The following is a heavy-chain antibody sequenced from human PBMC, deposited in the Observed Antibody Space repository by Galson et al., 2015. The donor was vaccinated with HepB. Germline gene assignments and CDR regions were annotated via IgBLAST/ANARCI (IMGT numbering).Heavy chain of an antibody. CDR1: GYSFTSYW. V-gene: IGHV5-10-1*01. D-gene: IGHD3-22*01. J-gene: IGHJ4*02. CDR3: ARLDDYYDSSGYYFSNFDY. CDR2: TDPSDSYT. Sequence: QSGAVAKKPGESLRISCKGSGYSFTSYWISWVRQMPVKGLAWMGRTDPSDSYTNYSPSFQGHVTISADKSISTAYLQWSSLKASDTAMYYCARLDDYYDSSGYYFSNFDYWGQGTLVTVSS.